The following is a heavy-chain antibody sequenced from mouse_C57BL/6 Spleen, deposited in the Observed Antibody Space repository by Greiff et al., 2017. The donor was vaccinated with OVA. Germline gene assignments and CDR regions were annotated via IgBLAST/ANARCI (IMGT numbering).Heavy chain of an antibody. V-gene: IGHV1-15*01. CDR3: TRSPGTGWYFDV. CDR1: GYTFTDYE. D-gene: IGHD3-3*01. J-gene: IGHJ1*03. CDR2: IDPETGGT. Sequence: VQLQQSGAELVRPGASVTLSCKASGYTFTDYEMHWVKQTPVHGLEWIGAIDPETGGTAYNQKFKGKAILTADKSSSTAYQELRSLTSEDSAVYYCTRSPGTGWYFDVWGTGTTVTVSS.